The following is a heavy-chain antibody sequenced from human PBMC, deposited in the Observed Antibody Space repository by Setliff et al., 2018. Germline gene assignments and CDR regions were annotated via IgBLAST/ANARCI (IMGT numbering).Heavy chain of an antibody. CDR2: VYYSGTA. Sequence: SCTVSGGSFTPYYWSWIRQPPGKGLEWIGYVYYSGTAYYNPSLKSRVTVIVDTSKNQFSLRLSSVTAADTAVYYCARGGTFRYFDYWGQGTPVTVS. J-gene: IGHJ4*02. D-gene: IGHD5-12*01. CDR3: ARGGTFRYFDY. CDR1: GGSFTPYY. V-gene: IGHV4-59*01.